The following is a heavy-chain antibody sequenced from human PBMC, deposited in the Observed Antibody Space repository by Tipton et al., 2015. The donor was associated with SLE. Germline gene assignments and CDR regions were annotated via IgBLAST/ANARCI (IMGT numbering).Heavy chain of an antibody. CDR2: ISPYNGNT. D-gene: IGHD6-13*01. V-gene: IGHV1-18*01. J-gene: IGHJ3*02. CDR1: GYTFTSYG. Sequence: QVQLVQSGAEVKKPGASVKVSCKASGYTFTSYGISWVRQAPGQGLEWMGWISPYNGNTNYAQKLQGRVTMTTDTSTSTAYMELRRLRSDGTAVYYCARGRPGYSSRGYEAFDIWGQGTMVTVSS. CDR3: ARGRPGYSSRGYEAFDI.